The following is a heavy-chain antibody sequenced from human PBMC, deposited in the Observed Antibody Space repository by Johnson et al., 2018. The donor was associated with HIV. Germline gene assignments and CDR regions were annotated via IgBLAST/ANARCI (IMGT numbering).Heavy chain of an antibody. J-gene: IGHJ3*02. CDR3: ARGLIAVAGFDAFDI. D-gene: IGHD6-19*01. V-gene: IGHV3-13*01. CDR1: GFTFRNHD. CDR2: IGPTGDT. Sequence: VQLVESGGGFVQPGGSLRLSCAASGFTFRNHDMHWVRQATGKGLEWVSAIGPTGDTYYPGSVKGRFTISRENAKNSLYLQMNSLRSGDTAVYYCARGLIAVAGFDAFDIWGQGTMVTVSS.